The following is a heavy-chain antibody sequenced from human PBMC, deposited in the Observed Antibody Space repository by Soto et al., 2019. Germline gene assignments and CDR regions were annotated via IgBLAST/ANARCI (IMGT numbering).Heavy chain of an antibody. J-gene: IGHJ6*03. CDR2: IYYSGST. CDR1: GGSISSYY. D-gene: IGHD2-15*01. CDR3: ARHDSGGSYYYYYYMDV. V-gene: IGHV4-59*08. Sequence: SETLSLTCTVSGGSISSYYWSWIRQPPGKELEWIGYIYYSGSTNYNPSLKSRVTISVDTSKNQFSLKLSSVTAADTAVYYCARHDSGGSYYYYYYMDVWGKGTTVTVSS.